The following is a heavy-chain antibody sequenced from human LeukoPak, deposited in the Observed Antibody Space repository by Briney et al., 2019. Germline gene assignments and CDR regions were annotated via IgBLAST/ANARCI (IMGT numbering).Heavy chain of an antibody. J-gene: IGHJ3*02. D-gene: IGHD3-22*01. CDR1: GGSISSGSYY. Sequence: SQTLSLTCTVSGGSISSGSYYWSWIRQPAGKGLEWIGRIYTSGSTNYNPSLKSRVTISVDTSKNQFSLKLSSVTAADTAVYYRARHPPPYYYDSSGSGNAFDIWGQGTMVTVSS. CDR2: IYTSGST. CDR3: ARHPPPYYYDSSGSGNAFDI. V-gene: IGHV4-61*02.